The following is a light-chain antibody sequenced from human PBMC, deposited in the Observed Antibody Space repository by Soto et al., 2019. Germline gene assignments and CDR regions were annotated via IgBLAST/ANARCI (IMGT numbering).Light chain of an antibody. CDR1: QSLLHRNGYNN. CDR2: LGF. V-gene: IGKV2-28*01. CDR3: MQALQTSWT. J-gene: IGKJ1*01. Sequence: DIVMTQSPLSLPVTPGEPPSISCRSSQSLLHRNGYNNLDWYLQKPGQSPQLLIYLGFNRASGVPDRFSGSGSGTDFTLKISRVEAEDVGVYYCMQALQTSWTFGQGTKVEIK.